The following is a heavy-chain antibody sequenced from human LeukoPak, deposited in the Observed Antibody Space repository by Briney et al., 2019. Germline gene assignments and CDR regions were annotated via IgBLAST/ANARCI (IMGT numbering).Heavy chain of an antibody. CDR3: AVKRGSAYYWDY. D-gene: IGHD3-22*01. CDR1: GGSISSGDYY. CDR2: IYHSGTT. V-gene: IGHV4-30-4*01. J-gene: IGHJ4*02. Sequence: SETLSLTCTVSGGSISSGDYYWTWIRQTPGTGLEWIGYIYHSGTTYYNPSLKSRVTISLDTSKNQFSLRLNSVTAADTAVYYCAVKRGSAYYWDYWGQGTLGTVSS.